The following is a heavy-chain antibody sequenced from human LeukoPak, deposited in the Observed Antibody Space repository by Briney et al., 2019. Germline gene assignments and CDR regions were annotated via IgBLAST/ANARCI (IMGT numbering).Heavy chain of an antibody. CDR1: GFTFSSYA. CDR2: ISSNGGST. CDR3: ARESDSSSRDY. J-gene: IGHJ4*02. D-gene: IGHD6-13*01. Sequence: GGSLRLSCAASGFTFSSYAMHWVRQAPGKGLEYVSAISSNGGSTYYANSVKGRFTISRDNSKNTLYLQMGSLRAEDMAVYYCARESDSSSRDYWGQGTLVTVSS. V-gene: IGHV3-64*01.